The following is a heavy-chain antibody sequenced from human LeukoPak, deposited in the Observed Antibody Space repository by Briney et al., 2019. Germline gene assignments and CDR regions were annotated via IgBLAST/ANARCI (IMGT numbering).Heavy chain of an antibody. V-gene: IGHV4-31*03. CDR3: ARGGNRFGGFYFDY. CDR2: IHQSGRS. D-gene: IGHD3-10*01. Sequence: PSQTLSLTCTVSADSLSSGGDYWAWIRQFPGKGLESIGFIHQSGRSRHNPSLKDRVAISLYTSTKQFALKLSSVTAADTAMYYCARGGNRFGGFYFDYWGQGIQVIVSS. CDR1: ADSLSSGGDY. J-gene: IGHJ4*02.